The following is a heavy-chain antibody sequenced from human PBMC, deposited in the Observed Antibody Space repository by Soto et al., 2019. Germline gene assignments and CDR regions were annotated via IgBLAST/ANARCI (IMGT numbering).Heavy chain of an antibody. Sequence: SETLSLTCTVSGGSISSYYWSWIRQPPGKGLEWIGYIYYSGSTNYTPSLKSRVTISVDTSKNQFSLKLSSVTAADTAVYYCGRGATIFGVVYIDYWGQGTLVTVSS. CDR2: IYYSGST. J-gene: IGHJ4*02. V-gene: IGHV4-59*01. D-gene: IGHD3-3*01. CDR3: GRGATIFGVVYIDY. CDR1: GGSISSYY.